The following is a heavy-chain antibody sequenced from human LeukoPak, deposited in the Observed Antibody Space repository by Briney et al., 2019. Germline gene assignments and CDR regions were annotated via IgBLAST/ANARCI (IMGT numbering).Heavy chain of an antibody. J-gene: IGHJ4*02. CDR1: GGSIISSSYF. Sequence: SETLSLTCTVSGGSIISSSYFWGWIRQPPGKGLEWIGNFYYSGGTYYCPSLKSRVTISVDTSKNQFSLKLSSVTAADTAVYYCARLAMYNWNYAYFDYWGQGTLVTVSS. CDR2: FYYSGGT. D-gene: IGHD1-7*01. V-gene: IGHV4-39*01. CDR3: ARLAMYNWNYAYFDY.